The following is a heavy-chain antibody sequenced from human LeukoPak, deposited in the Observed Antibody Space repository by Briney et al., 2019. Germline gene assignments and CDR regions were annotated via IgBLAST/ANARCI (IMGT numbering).Heavy chain of an antibody. D-gene: IGHD1-26*01. V-gene: IGHV4-59*01. CDR3: ARGYSGSYGRFDY. CDR1: GGSISSYY. J-gene: IGHJ4*02. CDR2: IYYSGST. Sequence: SETLSLTCTVSGGSISSYYWSWIRKPPGKGLEWIGYIYYSGSTSYNPSLKSRVTISVDTSKNQFSLKLSSVTAADTAVYYCARGYSGSYGRFDYWGQGTLVTVSS.